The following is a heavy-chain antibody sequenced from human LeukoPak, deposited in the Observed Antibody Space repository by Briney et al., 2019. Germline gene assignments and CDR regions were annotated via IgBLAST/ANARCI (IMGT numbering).Heavy chain of an antibody. CDR2: IKQDGSEK. CDR1: GFTFTTYW. CDR3: ASRAHFWSGPGG. V-gene: IGHV3-7*01. D-gene: IGHD3-3*02. J-gene: IGHJ4*02. Sequence: GRSLRLSCAASGFTFTTYWMSWVRQAPGKGLEWVANIKQDGSEKYYMDSVKGRFTISRDNAKNSLFLQMNGLRAEDTAVYYCASRAHFWSGPGGWGQGTLVTVSS.